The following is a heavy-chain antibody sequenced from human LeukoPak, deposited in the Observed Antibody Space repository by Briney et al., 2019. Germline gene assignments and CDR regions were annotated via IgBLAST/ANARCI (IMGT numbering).Heavy chain of an antibody. J-gene: IGHJ4*02. D-gene: IGHD6-13*01. Sequence: SETLSPTCTVSGGSISSYYWSWIRRPAGKGLEWIGRIYTSGSTNYNPSLKSRVTMSVDTSKNQFSLKLSSVTAADTAVYYCARGRYLTTGGGAAAGFLDYWGQGTLVTVSS. CDR1: GGSISSYY. CDR3: ARGRYLTTGGGAAAGFLDY. V-gene: IGHV4-4*07. CDR2: IYTSGST.